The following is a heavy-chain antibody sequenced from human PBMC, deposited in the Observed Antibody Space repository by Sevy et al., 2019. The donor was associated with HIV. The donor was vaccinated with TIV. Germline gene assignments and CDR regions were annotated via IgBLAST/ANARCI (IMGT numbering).Heavy chain of an antibody. CDR1: GYTFTGYY. CDR2: INTLSGGT. V-gene: IGHV1-2*02. J-gene: IGHJ4*02. Sequence: ASVKVSCKASGYTFTGYYMHWVRQTPGQGLEWVGWINTLSGGTNYAQKFQGRATMTRDTSISTAYMEVTRLRSDDTAVFYCARGFSGYDLFPSGFDNWGQGTLVTVSS. D-gene: IGHD5-12*01. CDR3: ARGFSGYDLFPSGFDN.